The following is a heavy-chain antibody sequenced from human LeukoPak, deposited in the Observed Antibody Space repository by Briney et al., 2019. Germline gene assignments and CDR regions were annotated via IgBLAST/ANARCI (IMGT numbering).Heavy chain of an antibody. J-gene: IGHJ4*02. CDR1: GFTFSSYA. D-gene: IGHD6-19*01. CDR3: AKDRAVAGTFDY. CDR2: ISGSGGST. V-gene: IGHV3-23*01. Sequence: GGSLRLSCAASGFTFSSYAMSWVRQAPGKGLEWVSAISGSGGSTYFADSVKGRFTISRDNSKNTLYLQMNSLRAEDTAVYYCAKDRAVAGTFDYWGQGTLVTVSS.